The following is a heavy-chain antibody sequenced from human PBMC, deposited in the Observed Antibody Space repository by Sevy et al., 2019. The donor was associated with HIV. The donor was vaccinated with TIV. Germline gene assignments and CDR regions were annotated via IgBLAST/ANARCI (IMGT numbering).Heavy chain of an antibody. V-gene: IGHV3-7*01. J-gene: IGHJ4*02. CDR2: INLDGSET. Sequence: GGSLRLSCAASGFTFSSYWMSWVRQAPGKGLEWLATINLDGSETFYVHSVKGRFTISRHNPRKSVYLQMTSLRAEDTAVYYCAGLFYGSADYWGQGTLVTVSS. D-gene: IGHD3-10*01. CDR3: AGLFYGSADY. CDR1: GFTFSSYW.